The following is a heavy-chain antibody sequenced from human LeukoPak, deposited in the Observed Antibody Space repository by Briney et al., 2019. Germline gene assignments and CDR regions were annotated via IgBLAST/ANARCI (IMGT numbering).Heavy chain of an antibody. CDR1: GGSVSSDRYY. CDR3: ARDGPRYWFDP. V-gene: IGHV4-61*02. Sequence: SQSLSLTCTVSGGSVSSDRYYWNWIRQSAGKGLEWIGRVYSSGSTNYNPSLKSRVTISVDTSKNQFSLQLSSVTAADTALYYCARDGPRYWFDPCGQGHMVTVSS. CDR2: VYSSGST. J-gene: IGHJ5*02.